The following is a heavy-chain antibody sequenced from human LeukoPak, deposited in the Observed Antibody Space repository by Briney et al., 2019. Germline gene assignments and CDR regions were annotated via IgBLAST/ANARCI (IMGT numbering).Heavy chain of an antibody. CDR3: ARWAAMVTFFDY. CDR1: GYTFTSYG. Sequence: GASVKVSCKASGYTFTSYGISWVRQAPGQGLEWMGWICAYDGNTNYAQKLQGRVTMTTDTSTSTAYMALRSLRSDDTAVYYCARWAAMVTFFDYWGQGTLVTVSS. D-gene: IGHD5-18*01. J-gene: IGHJ4*02. V-gene: IGHV1-18*01. CDR2: ICAYDGNT.